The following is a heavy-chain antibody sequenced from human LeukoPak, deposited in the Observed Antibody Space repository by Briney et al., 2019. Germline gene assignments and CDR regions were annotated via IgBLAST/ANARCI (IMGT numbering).Heavy chain of an antibody. CDR3: ARDLYCSGGSCYPPDY. J-gene: IGHJ4*02. CDR2: INPNSGGT. Sequence: GASVKVSCKASGYTFTCYYMQWVGQAGGQGLEWMGRINPNSGGTKYVQKFQGRVTINRDRYIRKAYMEVSRQRDEDRAVYYCARDLYCSGGSCYPPDYWGPGTLVTVSS. CDR1: GYTFTCYY. V-gene: IGHV1-2*06. D-gene: IGHD2-15*01.